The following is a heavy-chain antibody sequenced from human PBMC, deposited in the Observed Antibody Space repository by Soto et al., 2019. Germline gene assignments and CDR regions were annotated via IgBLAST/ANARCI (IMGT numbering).Heavy chain of an antibody. CDR2: IYYSGST. CDR1: GGSISSSSYY. V-gene: IGHV4-39*01. D-gene: IGHD3-22*01. J-gene: IGHJ5*02. CDR3: ASSIEGLNSSGYYWS. Sequence: SETLSLTCTVSGGSISSSSYYWGWIRQPPGKGLEWIGSIYYSGSTYYNPSLKSRVTISVDTSKNQFSLKLSSVTAADTAVYYCASSIEGLNSSGYYWSWGQGTLVTVSS.